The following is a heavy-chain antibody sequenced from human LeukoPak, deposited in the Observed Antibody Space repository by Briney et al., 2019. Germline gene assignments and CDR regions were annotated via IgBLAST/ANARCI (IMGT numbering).Heavy chain of an antibody. Sequence: SVKVSCKASGGTFSSYAISWVRQAPGQGREWMGGIIPIFGTANYAQKFQGRVTITADKSTSTAYMELSSLRSEDTAVYYCARGAAAGTWGYYFDYWGQGTLVTVSS. J-gene: IGHJ4*02. D-gene: IGHD6-13*01. CDR1: GGTFSSYA. CDR3: ARGAAAGTWGYYFDY. CDR2: IIPIFGTA. V-gene: IGHV1-69*06.